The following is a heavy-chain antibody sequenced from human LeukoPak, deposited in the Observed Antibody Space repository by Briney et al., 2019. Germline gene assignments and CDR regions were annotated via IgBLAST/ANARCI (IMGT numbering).Heavy chain of an antibody. CDR1: GFTFSSYS. D-gene: IGHD1-26*01. CDR3: ARDQCSGSLDY. J-gene: IGHJ4*02. CDR2: ISSSSRYI. Sequence: KPGGSLRLSCAASGFTFSSYSMNWVRQAPGKGLEWVSAISSSSRYIYYADSVKGRFTISRDNAKNSLYLQMNSLRAEDTAVYYCARDQCSGSLDYWGQGTLVTAST. V-gene: IGHV3-21*01.